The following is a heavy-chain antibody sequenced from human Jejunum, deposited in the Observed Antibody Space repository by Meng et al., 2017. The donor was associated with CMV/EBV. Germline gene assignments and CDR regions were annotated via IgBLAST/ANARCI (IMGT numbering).Heavy chain of an antibody. V-gene: IGHV1-18*01. J-gene: IGHJ4*02. CDR3: ARDLSNTSGRYAYFDY. CDR2: ISVKNGEA. D-gene: IGHD6-19*01. CDR1: GYIFTNYD. Sequence: QVQLVQSGADAKKPGASMKVSCKASGYIFTNYDISWVRQAPGQGLEWMGWISVKNGEAKYPQNFQGRVTMTTDTTTNTAYMDLRSLRSDDTAVYYCARDLSNTSGRYAYFDYWGQGTLVTVSS.